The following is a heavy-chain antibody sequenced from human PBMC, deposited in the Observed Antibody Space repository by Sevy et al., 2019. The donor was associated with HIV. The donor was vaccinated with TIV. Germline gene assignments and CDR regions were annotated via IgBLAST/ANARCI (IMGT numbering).Heavy chain of an antibody. J-gene: IGHJ4*02. V-gene: IGHV3-23*01. CDR2: FSFGCGRI. CDR3: AGEGCTQPHDW. CDR1: GFTFAKYS. Sequence: GGSLRLSCAASGFTFAKYSMSWVRQAPGKGLEWVSTFSFGCGRINYADSVKGRFTISRDDSKNTLFLQMNSLRAEDTATYFCAGEGCTQPHDWWGQGTLVTVS. D-gene: IGHD2-8*01.